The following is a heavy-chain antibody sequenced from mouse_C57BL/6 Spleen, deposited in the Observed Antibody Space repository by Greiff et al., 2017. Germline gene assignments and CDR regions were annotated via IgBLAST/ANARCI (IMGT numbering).Heavy chain of an antibody. Sequence: QVQLQQSGPELVKPGASVKISCKASGYAFSSSWMNWVQQRPGKGLEWIGRIYPGDGDTNYNGKFKGKATLTADKSCSTAYMQLSSQTSEDSAVYIGAIYYGSPYYAMDYWGQGTSVTVSS. CDR1: GYAFSSSW. D-gene: IGHD1-1*01. CDR2: IYPGDGDT. J-gene: IGHJ4*01. V-gene: IGHV1-82*01. CDR3: AIYYGSPYYAMDY.